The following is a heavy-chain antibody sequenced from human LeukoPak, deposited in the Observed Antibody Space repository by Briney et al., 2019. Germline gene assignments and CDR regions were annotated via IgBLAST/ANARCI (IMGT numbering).Heavy chain of an antibody. CDR1: GGSISSGSYY. CDR2: IYTSGST. J-gene: IGHJ4*02. CDR3: ARGLYYDFWSGYPYFDY. V-gene: IGHV4-61*02. Sequence: SETLSLTCTVSGGSISSGSYYWSWIRQPAGKGLEWIGRIYTSGSTNYNPPLKSRVTISVDTSKNQFSLKLSSVTAADTAVYYCARGLYYDFWSGYPYFDYWGQGTLVTVSS. D-gene: IGHD3-3*01.